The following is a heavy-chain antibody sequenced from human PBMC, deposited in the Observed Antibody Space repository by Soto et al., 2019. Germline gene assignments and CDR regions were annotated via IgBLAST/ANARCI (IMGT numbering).Heavy chain of an antibody. V-gene: IGHV5-51*01. Sequence: PGESLKISCKGSGYSFTSYWIGWVRQMPGKGLEWMGIIYPGDSDTRYSPSFQGQVTISADKSISTAYLQWSSLKASDTAMYYCARVPYGDLLHYYFDYWGQGTLVTVSS. CDR3: ARVPYGDLLHYYFDY. CDR2: IYPGDSDT. D-gene: IGHD4-17*01. CDR1: GYSFTSYW. J-gene: IGHJ4*02.